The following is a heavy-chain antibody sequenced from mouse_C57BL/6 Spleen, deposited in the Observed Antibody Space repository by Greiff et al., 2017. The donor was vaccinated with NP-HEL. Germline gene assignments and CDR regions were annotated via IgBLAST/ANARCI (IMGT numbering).Heavy chain of an antibody. CDR3: ARGGYYRENYFDY. J-gene: IGHJ2*01. D-gene: IGHD2-3*01. V-gene: IGHV1-26*01. Sequence: VKQSHGKSLEWIGDINPNNGGTSYNQKFKGKATLTVDKSSSTAYMELRSLTSEDSAVYYCARGGYYRENYFDYWGQGTTLTVSS. CDR2: INPNNGGT.